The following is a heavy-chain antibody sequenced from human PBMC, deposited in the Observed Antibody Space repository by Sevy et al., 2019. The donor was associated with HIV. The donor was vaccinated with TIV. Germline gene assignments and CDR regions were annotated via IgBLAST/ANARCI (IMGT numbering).Heavy chain of an antibody. CDR1: GFTFSTHI. J-gene: IGHJ4*02. Sequence: GGSLRLSCAASGFTFSTHIMSWVRQAPGKGLEWISFIDSSGSTIYYAESMKGRFTISRDNANNSLYLQMNSLRAEDTAVYYCVRSTVVIFTTTYFDYWGQGTLVTVSS. V-gene: IGHV3-48*01. D-gene: IGHD2-21*01. CDR2: IDSSGSTI. CDR3: VRSTVVIFTTTYFDY.